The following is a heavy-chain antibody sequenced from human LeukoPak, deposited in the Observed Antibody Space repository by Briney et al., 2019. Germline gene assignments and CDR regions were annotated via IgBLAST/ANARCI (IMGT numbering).Heavy chain of an antibody. J-gene: IGHJ6*03. D-gene: IGHD2-2*01. CDR3: ARARSDQLLGDYYYYYYMDV. CDR2: IYYSGST. CDR1: GGSISSSSYY. Sequence: SETLSLTCTVSGGSISSSSYYWGWIRQPPGKGLERIGSIYYSGSTYYNPSLKSRVTISVDTSKNQFSLKLSSVTAADTAVYYCARARSDQLLGDYYYYYYMDVWGKGTTVTVSS. V-gene: IGHV4-39*07.